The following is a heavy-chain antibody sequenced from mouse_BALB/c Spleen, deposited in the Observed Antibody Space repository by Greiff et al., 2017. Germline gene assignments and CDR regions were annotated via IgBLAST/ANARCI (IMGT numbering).Heavy chain of an antibody. D-gene: IGHD1-1*01. CDR2: ISSGGSYT. CDR1: GFTFSSYT. V-gene: IGHV5-6-4*01. Sequence: EVQVVESGGGLVKPGGSLKLSCAASGFTFSSYTMSWVRQTPEKRLEWVATISSGGSYTYYPDSVKGRFTISRDNAKNTLYLQMSSLKSEDTAMYYCTREGVVAPYAMDYWGQGTSVTVSS. CDR3: TREGVVAPYAMDY. J-gene: IGHJ4*01.